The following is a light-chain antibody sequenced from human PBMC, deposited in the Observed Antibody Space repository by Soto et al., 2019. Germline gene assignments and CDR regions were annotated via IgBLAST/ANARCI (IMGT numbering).Light chain of an antibody. J-gene: IGLJ1*01. Sequence: QSVLAQPASVSGSPGQSITISCTGASSDVGGYVFVSWYQHHPGTPPKLIIYEVTHRHSGVSHRCSGSKSASTASLTISVLQVEDETDYFCGSYSSTTTREVFGTGTKVTVL. V-gene: IGLV2-14*01. CDR3: GSYSSTTTREV. CDR2: EVT. CDR1: SSDVGGYVF.